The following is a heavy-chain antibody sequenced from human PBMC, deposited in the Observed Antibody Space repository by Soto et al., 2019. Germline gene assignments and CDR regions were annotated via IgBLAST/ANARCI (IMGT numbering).Heavy chain of an antibody. CDR3: ARDPEALTIFGVVADY. V-gene: IGHV3-21*01. CDR2: ISSSSSYI. CDR1: GFTFSSYS. Sequence: EVQLVESGGGLVKPGGSLRLSCAASGFTFSSYSMNWVRQAPGKGLEWVSSISSSSSYIYYADSVKGRFTISRDNAKNSLYLPMNSLRAEDTAVYYCARDPEALTIFGVVADYWGQGTLVTVSS. D-gene: IGHD3-3*01. J-gene: IGHJ4*02.